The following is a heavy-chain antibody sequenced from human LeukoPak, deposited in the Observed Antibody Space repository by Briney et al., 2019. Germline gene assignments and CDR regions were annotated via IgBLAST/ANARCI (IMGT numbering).Heavy chain of an antibody. D-gene: IGHD2-2*01. CDR1: GGSISSSSYY. CDR2: IYYSGST. CDR3: ATYCSSTSCPHRRAFDI. Sequence: SETLSLTCTVSGGSISSSSYYWGWIRQPPGKGLEWIGTIYYSGSTYYNPSLKSRVTIPVDTSNDQFSLKLSSVTAADTTVYYCATYCSSTSCPHRRAFDIWGQGTMVTVSS. J-gene: IGHJ3*02. V-gene: IGHV4-39*01.